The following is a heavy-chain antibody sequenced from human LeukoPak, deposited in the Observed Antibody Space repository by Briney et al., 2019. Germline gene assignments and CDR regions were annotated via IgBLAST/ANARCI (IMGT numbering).Heavy chain of an antibody. D-gene: IGHD1-26*01. Sequence: GGSLRLSCAASGFTVSSNYMSWVRQAPGKGLGWISVIYSGGSTDYADSVKGRFTISRDNSNNTLYLQMNSLRAEDTAVYYCARGGSYSPFDYWGQGTLVTVSS. CDR1: GFTVSSNY. V-gene: IGHV3-66*02. CDR3: ARGGSYSPFDY. CDR2: IYSGGST. J-gene: IGHJ4*02.